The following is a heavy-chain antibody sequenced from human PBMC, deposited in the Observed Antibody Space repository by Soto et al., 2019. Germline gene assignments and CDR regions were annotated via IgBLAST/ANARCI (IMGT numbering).Heavy chain of an antibody. J-gene: IGHJ6*02. CDR3: ASYLAYDILTGRYYYYGMDV. CDR2: INHSGST. Sequence: TSETLSLTCAVYGGSFSGYYWSWIRQPPGKGLEWIGEINHSGSTNYNPSLKSRVTISVDTSKNQFSLKLSSVTAADTAVYYCASYLAYDILTGRYYYYGMDVWGQGTTVTVSS. V-gene: IGHV4-34*01. CDR1: GGSFSGYY. D-gene: IGHD3-9*01.